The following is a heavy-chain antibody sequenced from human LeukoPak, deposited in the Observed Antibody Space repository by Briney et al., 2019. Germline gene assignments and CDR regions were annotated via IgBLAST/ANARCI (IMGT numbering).Heavy chain of an antibody. CDR3: ARPRGYSYGYHYYMGV. CDR2: IIPIFGTA. D-gene: IGHD5-18*01. CDR1: GGTFSSYA. V-gene: IGHV1-69*01. J-gene: IGHJ6*03. Sequence: ASVKVSCKASGGTFSSYAISWVRQAPGQGLEWMGGIIPIFGTANYAQKFQGRVTITADESTSTAYMELSSLRSEDTAVYYCARPRGYSYGYHYYMGVWGKGTTVTVSS.